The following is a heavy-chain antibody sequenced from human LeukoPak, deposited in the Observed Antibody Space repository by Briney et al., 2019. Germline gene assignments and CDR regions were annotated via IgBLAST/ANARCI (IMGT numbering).Heavy chain of an antibody. CDR3: AREFLMGSSDY. V-gene: IGHV3-53*01. Sequence: GGSLRLSCAASGFTVSSNYMGWVRQAPGRGLECISFIYSGDTTFYADSVKGRFTISRDSSKNTLYLQMNSLRAEDTAVYYCAREFLMGSSDYWGQGTLVTVSS. D-gene: IGHD2-8*01. CDR2: IYSGDTT. J-gene: IGHJ4*02. CDR1: GFTVSSNY.